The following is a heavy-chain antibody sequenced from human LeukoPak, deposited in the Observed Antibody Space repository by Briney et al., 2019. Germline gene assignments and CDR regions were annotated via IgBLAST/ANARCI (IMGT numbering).Heavy chain of an antibody. CDR2: ISGSGTST. D-gene: IGHD3-22*01. CDR1: GFTFSTYS. V-gene: IGHV3-23*01. J-gene: IGHJ6*02. Sequence: PGGSLRLSCAASGFTFSTYSMNCVRQAPGKGLEWVSVISGSGTSTYYADSVKGRFTISRDNSRNTLYLQMNSLKTEDTAVYYCTRDELGARITMIVDDDYYYYYGMDVWGQGTTVTVSS. CDR3: TRDELGARITMIVDDDYYYYYGMDV.